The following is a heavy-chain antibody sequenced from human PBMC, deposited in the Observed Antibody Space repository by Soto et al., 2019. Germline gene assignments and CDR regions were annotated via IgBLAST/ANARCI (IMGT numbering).Heavy chain of an antibody. CDR2: IIPVFGTT. D-gene: IGHD3-16*01. Sequence: ASVKVSCKDSGGLFSSFAISWVRQAPGQGLEWLGGIIPVFGTTNYAEKFQDRVTITADESTNTAYMELTSLTSGDTAMYYCARGGGPYVWFNEFWGQGTLVTVSS. J-gene: IGHJ4*02. CDR3: ARGGGPYVWFNEF. V-gene: IGHV1-69*13. CDR1: GGLFSSFA.